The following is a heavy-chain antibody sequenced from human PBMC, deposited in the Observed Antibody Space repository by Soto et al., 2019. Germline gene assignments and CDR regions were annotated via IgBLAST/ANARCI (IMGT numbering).Heavy chain of an antibody. J-gene: IGHJ6*02. V-gene: IGHV1-18*01. D-gene: IGHD2-21*02. CDR1: GYTFTSYG. CDR3: ARESVVVTAIHRPVYYYYYGMDV. Sequence: ASVKVSCKASGYTFTSYGISWVRQAPGQGLEWMGWISAYNGNTNYAQKLQGRVTMTTDTSTSTAYMELRSLRSDDTAVYYCARESVVVTAIHRPVYYYYYGMDVWGQGTTVSVSS. CDR2: ISAYNGNT.